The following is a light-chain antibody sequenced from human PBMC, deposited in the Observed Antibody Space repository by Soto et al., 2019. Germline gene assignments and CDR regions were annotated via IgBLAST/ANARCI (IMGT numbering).Light chain of an antibody. J-gene: IGKJ1*01. CDR3: PQHANPPRT. Sequence: VWTQSPGPLSLSGGGRATLPCRASQYITLNYVAWYQHNPVQAPSLLLSGSSSRDTGIPVRFSGCGSGTDFTLNITRLKPEDVALYYRPQHANPPRTFGQGTKV. V-gene: IGKV3-20*01. CDR1: QYITLNY. CDR2: GSS.